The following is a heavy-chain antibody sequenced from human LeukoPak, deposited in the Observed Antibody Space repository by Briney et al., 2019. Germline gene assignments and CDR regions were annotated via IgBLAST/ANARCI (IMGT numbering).Heavy chain of an antibody. J-gene: IGHJ4*02. CDR3: ARASGPFDF. D-gene: IGHD3-10*01. CDR2: IFSDGYTK. V-gene: IGHV3-33*01. CDR1: GFIFSTYG. Sequence: GSLRLSCAASGFIFSTYGIHWVRQAPGKGLEWVAVIFSDGYTKYYAGSVKDRFTISRDNSKNTLYLHMNSLIPGDTGVYYCARASGPFDFWGQGTLLTVSS.